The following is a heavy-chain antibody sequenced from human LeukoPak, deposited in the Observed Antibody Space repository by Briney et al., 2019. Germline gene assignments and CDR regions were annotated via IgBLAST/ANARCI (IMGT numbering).Heavy chain of an antibody. Sequence: GRSLRLSCTASGFTFGDYAMSWFRQAPGKGLEWVGFIRSKAYGGTTEYAASVKGRFTISRDDSKSIAYLQMNSLKTEDTAVYYCTREAPRGYCSSTSCYLPHAFDIWGQGTMVTVSS. D-gene: IGHD2-2*01. V-gene: IGHV3-49*03. CDR3: TREAPRGYCSSTSCYLPHAFDI. CDR1: GFTFGDYA. J-gene: IGHJ3*02. CDR2: IRSKAYGGTT.